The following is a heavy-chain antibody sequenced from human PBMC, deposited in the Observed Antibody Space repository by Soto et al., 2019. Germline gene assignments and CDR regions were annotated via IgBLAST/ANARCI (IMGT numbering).Heavy chain of an antibody. CDR1: GFTFDDYA. CDR2: ISWNSGSI. D-gene: IGHD3-10*01. V-gene: IGHV3-9*01. CDR3: AKDLRGAFDY. Sequence: EVQLVESGGGLVQPGRSLRLSCAASGFTFDDYAMHWVRQAPGKGLEWVSGISWNSGSIGYADSVKGRFTISRDNAKNPLYLQMNSLRAEDTALYYCAKDLRGAFDYWGQGTLVTVSS. J-gene: IGHJ4*02.